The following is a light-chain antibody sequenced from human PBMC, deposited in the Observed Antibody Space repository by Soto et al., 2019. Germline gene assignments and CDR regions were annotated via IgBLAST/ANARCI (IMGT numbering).Light chain of an antibody. CDR3: HQYKTYST. CDR2: DAS. V-gene: IGKV1-5*01. CDR1: QTISTW. J-gene: IGKJ1*01. Sequence: DIQVAQSPPTLSASVGDRVTITFRASQTISTWMAWYQQKPGKAPKLLIYDASNLESGVSSRFSGTGSETECTLTITDLQADDLATYFCHQYKTYSTFGQGTKVDIK.